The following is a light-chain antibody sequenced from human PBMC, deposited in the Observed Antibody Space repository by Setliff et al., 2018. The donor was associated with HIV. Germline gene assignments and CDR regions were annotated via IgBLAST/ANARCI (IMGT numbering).Light chain of an antibody. J-gene: IGLJ1*01. CDR3: CSYAGSGTYV. Sequence: QSVLTQPASVSGSPGQSITISCTGTSSDVGSYNLVSWYQQHPGKAPKLMIYEVSKRPSGVSNRFSGSKSGNTASLIISGLQAEDETDYYCCSYAGSGTYVFGTGTKVTVL. CDR1: SSDVGSYNL. V-gene: IGLV2-23*02. CDR2: EVS.